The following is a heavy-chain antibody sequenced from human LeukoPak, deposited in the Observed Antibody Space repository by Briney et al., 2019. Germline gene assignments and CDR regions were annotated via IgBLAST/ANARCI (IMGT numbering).Heavy chain of an antibody. J-gene: IGHJ4*02. Sequence: GGSLRLSCAASGFTFSSYAMGWVRQAPGKGLEWVSAIGGSGGSGGTTYYADSVKGRFTISRDSSKNTLYLQMNSLRAEDTAVYYCAKDYGGNLVLEYWGQGTLVTVSS. D-gene: IGHD4-23*01. CDR3: AKDYGGNLVLEY. V-gene: IGHV3-23*01. CDR2: IGGSGGSGGTT. CDR1: GFTFSSYA.